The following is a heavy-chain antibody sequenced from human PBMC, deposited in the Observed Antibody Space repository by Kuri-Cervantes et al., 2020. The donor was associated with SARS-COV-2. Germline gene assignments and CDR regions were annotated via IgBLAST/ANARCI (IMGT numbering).Heavy chain of an antibody. CDR2: IYYSGST. V-gene: IGHV4-59*01. Sequence: ESLKISCTVSGGSISSYYWSWIRQPPGKGLEWIGYIYYSGSTNYNPSLKSRVTISVDTSKNQFSLKLRSVTAADTAVYYCARDRRDSSGWANWFDPWGQGTLVTVSS. J-gene: IGHJ5*02. D-gene: IGHD6-19*01. CDR1: GGSISSYY. CDR3: ARDRRDSSGWANWFDP.